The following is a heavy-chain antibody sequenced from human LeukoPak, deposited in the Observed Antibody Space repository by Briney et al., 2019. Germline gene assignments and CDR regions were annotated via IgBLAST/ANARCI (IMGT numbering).Heavy chain of an antibody. V-gene: IGHV4-4*07. CDR2: IYTSGST. D-gene: IGHD6-13*01. CDR3: ARVRAIAAAGNYVDAFDI. J-gene: IGHJ3*02. Sequence: KPSETLSLTCTVSGGSISSYHWSWIRQPAGKGLEWIGRIYTSGSTNYNPSLKSRVTMSVDTSKNQFSLKLSSVTAADTAVYYCARVRAIAAAGNYVDAFDIWGQGTMVTVSS. CDR1: GGSISSYH.